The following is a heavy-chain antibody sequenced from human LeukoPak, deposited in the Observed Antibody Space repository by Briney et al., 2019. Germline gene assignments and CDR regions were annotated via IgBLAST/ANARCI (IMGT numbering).Heavy chain of an antibody. CDR2: IIPILGIA. V-gene: IGHV1-69*04. CDR1: GGTFSSYA. J-gene: IGHJ4*02. Sequence: SVKVSCKASGGTFSSYAISWVRQAPGQGLEWTGRIIPILGIANYAQKFQGRVTITADKSTSTAYMELSSLRSEDTAVYYCARVLDYYDSSDYWGQGTLVTVSS. CDR3: ARVLDYYDSSDY. D-gene: IGHD3-22*01.